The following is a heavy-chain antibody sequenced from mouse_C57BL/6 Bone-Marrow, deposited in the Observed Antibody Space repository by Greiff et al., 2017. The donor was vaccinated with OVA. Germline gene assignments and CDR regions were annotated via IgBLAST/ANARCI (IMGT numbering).Heavy chain of an antibody. CDR3: ARGASSGYYYFDY. D-gene: IGHD3-2*02. CDR2: IYPGGGYT. Sequence: VQLQESGAELVRPGTSVKMSCKASGYTFTNYWIGWAKQRPGHGLEWIGDIYPGGGYTNYNEKFKGKATLTADKSSSTAYMQFSSLTSEDSAIYYCARGASSGYYYFDYWGQGTTLTVSS. CDR1: GYTFTNYW. V-gene: IGHV1-63*01. J-gene: IGHJ2*01.